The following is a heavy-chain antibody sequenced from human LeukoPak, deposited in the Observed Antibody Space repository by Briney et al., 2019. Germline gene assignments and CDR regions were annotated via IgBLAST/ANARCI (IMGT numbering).Heavy chain of an antibody. CDR2: FDPEDGET. J-gene: IGHJ4*02. D-gene: IGHD4-17*01. V-gene: IGHV1-24*01. CDR1: GYTLTELS. CDR3: ARVDYGDYVVDY. Sequence: ASVKVSCKVSGYTLTELSMHWVRQAPGKGLEWMGGFDPEDGETIYAQKFQGRVTMTRDTSTSTVYMELSSLRSEDTAVYYCARVDYGDYVVDYWGQGTLVTVSS.